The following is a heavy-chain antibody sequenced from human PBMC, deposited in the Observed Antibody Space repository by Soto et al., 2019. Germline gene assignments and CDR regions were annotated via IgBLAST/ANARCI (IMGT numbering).Heavy chain of an antibody. J-gene: IGHJ6*02. CDR1: GFDFGSFG. Sequence: SVKVSCKASGFDFGSFGIQFLRQTRGRGLEWIGWIVAASGRTNYARQFQGRVAFSRDMSSTTAYMDLYDLKSDDTAVYFCSADHPHTAIGWPVWGQGTTVTVSS. CDR2: IVAASGRT. CDR3: SADHPHTAIGWPV. V-gene: IGHV1-58*02.